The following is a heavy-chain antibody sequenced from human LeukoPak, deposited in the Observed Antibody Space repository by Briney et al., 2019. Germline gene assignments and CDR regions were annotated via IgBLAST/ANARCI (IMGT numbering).Heavy chain of an antibody. CDR1: GDSISGYY. V-gene: IGHV4-59*01. Sequence: SETLSLTCTVSGDSISGYYWSWIRQSPGKGVEWIAYIHYSGSTNYNPSLKSRLTISVDTSKNLFSLKLNSVTTADTAVYYCAAAGAYNYRLAYWGQGTLVTVSS. J-gene: IGHJ4*02. CDR3: AAAGAYNYRLAY. CDR2: IHYSGST. D-gene: IGHD5-24*01.